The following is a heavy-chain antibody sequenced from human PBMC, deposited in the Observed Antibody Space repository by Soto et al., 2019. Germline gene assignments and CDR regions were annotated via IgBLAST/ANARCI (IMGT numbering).Heavy chain of an antibody. CDR3: ASGVGSGWYDV. CDR2: IDPKSGGT. CDR1: GYRFTDNY. J-gene: IGHJ4*02. Sequence: QVQLVQSGAEVREPGASVSVSCKASGYRFTDNYIHWVRQAPGQGLEWMGWIDPKSGGTNYAQNLQGRVTMTRDTSITTIYMEVKRLISADPAVYYCASGVGSGWYDVWGQGTLVTVSS. D-gene: IGHD6-13*01. V-gene: IGHV1-2*02.